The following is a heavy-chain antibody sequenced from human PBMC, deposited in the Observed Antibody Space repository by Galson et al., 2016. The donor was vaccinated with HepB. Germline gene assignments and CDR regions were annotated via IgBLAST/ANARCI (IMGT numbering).Heavy chain of an antibody. CDR1: GFTFINYA. V-gene: IGHV3-23*01. CDR2: VTDIGTT. CDR3: ARGNNWKLEF. Sequence: SLRLSCAASGFTFINYAMWWARQAPSKGLEWVSAVTDIGTTYYAPSVKGRFTVSRDNSRNTITLQMGNLGAENTALYYCARGNNWKLEFWGQGTPVTVSS. J-gene: IGHJ4*02. D-gene: IGHD1-20*01.